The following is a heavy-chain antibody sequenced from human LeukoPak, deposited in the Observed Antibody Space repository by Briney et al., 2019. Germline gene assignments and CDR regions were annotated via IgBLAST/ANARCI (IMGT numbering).Heavy chain of an antibody. Sequence: ASVKVSCKASGYTFTSYAMNWVRQAPGQGLEWMGWINTNTGNPTYAQGFTGRFVFSLDTSVSTAYLQISSLKAEDTAVYYCARTKYCSGGSCYSDSTPTFDYWGQGTLVTVSS. CDR2: INTNTGNP. J-gene: IGHJ4*02. V-gene: IGHV7-4-1*02. CDR1: GYTFTSYA. D-gene: IGHD2-15*01. CDR3: ARTKYCSGGSCYSDSTPTFDY.